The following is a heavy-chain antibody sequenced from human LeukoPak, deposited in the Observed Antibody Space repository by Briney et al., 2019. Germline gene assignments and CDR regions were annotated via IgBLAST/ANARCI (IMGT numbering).Heavy chain of an antibody. CDR3: ARSSEGITMVRGVKLYGMDV. Sequence: SETLSLTRAVYGGSFSGYYWSWIRQPPGKGLEWIGEINHSGSTNYNPSLKSRVTISADTSKNQFSLKLSSVTAADTAVYYCARSSEGITMVRGVKLYGMDVWGEGTTVTVSS. V-gene: IGHV4-34*01. CDR2: INHSGST. D-gene: IGHD3-10*01. CDR1: GGSFSGYY. J-gene: IGHJ6*04.